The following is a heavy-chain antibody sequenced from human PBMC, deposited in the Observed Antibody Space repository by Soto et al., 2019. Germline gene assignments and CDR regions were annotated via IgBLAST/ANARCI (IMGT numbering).Heavy chain of an antibody. CDR2: IKQDGSEK. CDR1: GFTFSSYW. J-gene: IGHJ3*02. D-gene: IGHD3-22*01. CDR3: ARDQTYYDSSGLWPPAFDI. V-gene: IGHV3-7*05. Sequence: PGGSLRLSCAASGFTFSSYWMSRVRQAPGKGLEWVANIKQDGSEKYYVDSVKGRFTISRDNAKNSLYLQMNSLRAEDTAVYYCARDQTYYDSSGLWPPAFDIWGQGTMVTISS.